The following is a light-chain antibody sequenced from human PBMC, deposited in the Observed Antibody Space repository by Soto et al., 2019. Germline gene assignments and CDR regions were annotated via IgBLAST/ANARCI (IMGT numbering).Light chain of an antibody. Sequence: EIVLTQSPGTLSLSPGERATLSCRDSQSVSSSYLAWYQQKPGQAPRLLIYGASSRATGIPDRFSGSGSGTDFTLTISRLEPEDLAVYYCQQYGSSPRTFGQGTKVDI. CDR2: GAS. CDR3: QQYGSSPRT. V-gene: IGKV3-20*01. J-gene: IGKJ1*01. CDR1: QSVSSSY.